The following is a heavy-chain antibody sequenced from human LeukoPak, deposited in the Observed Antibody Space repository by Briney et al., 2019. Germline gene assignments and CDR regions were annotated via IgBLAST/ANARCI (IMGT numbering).Heavy chain of an antibody. CDR1: GSTFSNYW. CDR3: TTYYHASSACKD. Sequence: GGSLRLSWAASGSTFSNYWMTWGRHATGKGREWGANIMIDGSERHYVDCVMGRFTISRDNPKNSLYLQMNRLRAEDTAVYYCTTYYHASSACKDWGQGTLVTVSS. D-gene: IGHD3-22*01. J-gene: IGHJ4*02. V-gene: IGHV3-7*05. CDR2: IMIDGSER.